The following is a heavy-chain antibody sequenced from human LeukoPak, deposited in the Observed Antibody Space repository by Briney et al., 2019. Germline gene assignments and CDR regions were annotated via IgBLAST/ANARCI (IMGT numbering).Heavy chain of an antibody. CDR1: GGSFSGYY. D-gene: IGHD3-22*01. CDR2: ISGSGGST. CDR3: AKEITMIGVLTGFDY. Sequence: PSETLSLTCAVYGGSFSGYYWSWIRQPPGKGLEWVSAISGSGGSTYYADSVKGRFTISRDNSKNTLYLQMNSLRAEDTAVYYCAKEITMIGVLTGFDYWGQGTLVTVSS. J-gene: IGHJ4*02. V-gene: IGHV3-23*01.